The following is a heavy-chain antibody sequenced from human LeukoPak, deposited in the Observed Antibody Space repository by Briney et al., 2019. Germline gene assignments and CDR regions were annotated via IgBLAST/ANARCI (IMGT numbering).Heavy chain of an antibody. D-gene: IGHD1-1*01. V-gene: IGHV3-7*05. CDR1: GVTFSSYW. CDR3: AGGTGMDV. Sequence: GGSLRLSCAASGVTFSSYWMSWVRQAPGKGLEWVASIKQDGSEKYYVGFVKGRFSISRDNAKNSLYLQMNSLGADDTAVYYCAGGTGMDVWGQGTTVTVSS. J-gene: IGHJ6*02. CDR2: IKQDGSEK.